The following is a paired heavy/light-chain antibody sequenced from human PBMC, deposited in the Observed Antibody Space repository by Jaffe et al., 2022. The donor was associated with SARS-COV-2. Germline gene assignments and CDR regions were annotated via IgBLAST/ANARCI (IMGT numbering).Heavy chain of an antibody. CDR3: ARNSGRSIGY. D-gene: IGHD6-19*01. CDR1: DGSIRTTNW. J-gene: IGHJ4*02. CDR2: ISHGGDT. Sequence: QVQLQESGPGLVKPSGTLSLSCAVSDGSIRTTNWWSWVRQPPGGGLEWIGQISHGGDTDYSPSLKSRVSISIDQSKNQFSLKLNSVTAADTAVYFCARNSGRSIGYWGQGTLVTVSS. V-gene: IGHV4-4*02.
Light chain of an antibody. CDR2: DVN. J-gene: IGLJ1*01. Sequence: QSALTQPASVSGSPGQSITISCTGTSSDVGGYNYVSWYQQHPGKAPKVIIYDVNNRPSGVSNRFSGSKSGNTASLAISGLQAEDEADYYCSSYTSSNTYVFGTGTKVTVL. CDR3: SSYTSSNTYV. V-gene: IGLV2-14*01. CDR1: SSDVGGYNY.